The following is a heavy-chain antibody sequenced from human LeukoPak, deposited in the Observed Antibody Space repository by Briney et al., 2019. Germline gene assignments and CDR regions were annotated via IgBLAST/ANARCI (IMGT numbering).Heavy chain of an antibody. CDR1: GGSFSGYY. J-gene: IGHJ5*02. Sequence: SETLSLTRAVYGGSFSGYYWSWIRQPPGKGLEWIGEINHSGSTNYNPSLKSRVTISVDTSKNQFSLKLSSVTAADTAVYYCASDGTGAGYYYDSSGYSSWGQGTLVTVPS. CDR3: ASDGTGAGYYYDSSGYSS. CDR2: INHSGST. V-gene: IGHV4-34*01. D-gene: IGHD3-22*01.